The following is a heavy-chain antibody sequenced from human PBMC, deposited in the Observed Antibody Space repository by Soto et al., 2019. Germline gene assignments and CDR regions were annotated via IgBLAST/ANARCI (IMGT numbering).Heavy chain of an antibody. J-gene: IGHJ4*02. CDR2: IWYDGSNK. CDR1: GFAFSSYC. V-gene: IGHV3-33*01. Sequence: SLRLACATCGFAFSSYCMHWVRQAPGKGLEWVAVIWYDGSNKYYADSVKGRFTISRDNSKNTLYLQMNSLRAEDTAVYYCVRGPRYCSGGSCYSDYWGQGT. CDR3: VRGPRYCSGGSCYSDY. D-gene: IGHD2-15*01.